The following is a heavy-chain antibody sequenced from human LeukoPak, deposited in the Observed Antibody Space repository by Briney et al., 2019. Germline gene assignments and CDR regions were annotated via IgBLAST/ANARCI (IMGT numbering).Heavy chain of an antibody. CDR2: ISVNNGNT. Sequence: ASVKVSCKASGFRFASYGITWVRQAPGQGLEWMGWISVNNGNTHYAQSFQDRLTMTTDTSTSTAYLEVRSLRYDDTAIYYCQRITIFGVIIDFDYWGQGTLVTVSS. J-gene: IGHJ4*02. D-gene: IGHD3-3*01. CDR3: QRITIFGVIIDFDY. V-gene: IGHV1-18*01. CDR1: GFRFASYG.